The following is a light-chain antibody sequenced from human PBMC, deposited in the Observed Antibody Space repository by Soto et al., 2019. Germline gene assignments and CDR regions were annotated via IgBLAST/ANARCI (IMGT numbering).Light chain of an antibody. V-gene: IGKV3-20*01. Sequence: EIVLTQSPGTLSLSPGQRATLSCRASQSVRNSYLAWYQQKPGQAPRLLIYTASSRAPGIPDRLSGSGSGTDFTLTISRLEPEDFAVYYCQEYGSSSTFGGGTKVEMK. CDR3: QEYGSSST. CDR2: TAS. CDR1: QSVRNSY. J-gene: IGKJ4*01.